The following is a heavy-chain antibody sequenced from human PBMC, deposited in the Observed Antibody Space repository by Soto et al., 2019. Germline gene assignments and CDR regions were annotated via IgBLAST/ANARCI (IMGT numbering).Heavy chain of an antibody. CDR1: GFTVSSNY. J-gene: IGHJ4*02. D-gene: IGHD6-19*01. Sequence: GGSLRLSCAASGFTVSSNYMSWVRQAPGKGLEWVSVIYSGGSTYYADSVKGRFTISRDNSKNTLYLQMNSLRAEDTAVYYCAREAGGGAVAGTVGPRSRRISRYFDYWGQGTLVTVSS. CDR3: AREAGGGAVAGTVGPRSRRISRYFDY. CDR2: IYSGGST. V-gene: IGHV3-53*01.